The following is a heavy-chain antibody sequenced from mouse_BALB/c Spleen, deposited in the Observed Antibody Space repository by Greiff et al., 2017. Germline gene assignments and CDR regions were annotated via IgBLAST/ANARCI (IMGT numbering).Heavy chain of an antibody. D-gene: IGHD1-1*01. CDR3: GRGYGSSKVLFDY. Sequence: VQLKESGPELVKPGASVKISCKASGYSFTGYFMNWVKQSHGKSLEWIGRINPYNGDTFYNQKFKGKATLTVDKSSSTAHMELLSLTSEDSAVYYCGRGYGSSKVLFDYWGQGTTLTVSS. J-gene: IGHJ2*01. CDR2: INPYNGDT. CDR1: GYSFTGYF. V-gene: IGHV1-37*01.